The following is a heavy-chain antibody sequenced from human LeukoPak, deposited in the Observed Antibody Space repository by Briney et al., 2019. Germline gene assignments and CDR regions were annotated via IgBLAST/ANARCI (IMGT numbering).Heavy chain of an antibody. J-gene: IGHJ4*02. CDR2: ISAYNGNT. V-gene: IGHV1-18*01. Sequence: ASVKVSCKASGYTFTSYAMNWVRQAPGQGLEWMGWISAYNGNTNYAQKLQGRVTMTTDTSTSTAYMELRSLRSDDTAVYYCARDYDYSFFDYWGQGTLVTVSS. CDR3: ARDYDYSFFDY. D-gene: IGHD3-3*01. CDR1: GYTFTSYA.